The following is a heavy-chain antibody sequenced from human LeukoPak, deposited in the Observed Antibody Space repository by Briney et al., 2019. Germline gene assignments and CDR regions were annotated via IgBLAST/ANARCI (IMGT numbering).Heavy chain of an antibody. CDR3: ARGGLTKTAAMLQALSY. D-gene: IGHD2-2*01. CDR1: GYTFTGYY. Sequence: ASVKVSCKASGYTFTGYYMHWVRQAPGQGLEWMGWINPNSGGTNYAQKFQGRVTMTRGTSISTAYMELSRLRSDDTAVYYCARGGLTKTAAMLQALSYWGQGTLVTVSS. J-gene: IGHJ4*02. CDR2: INPNSGGT. V-gene: IGHV1-2*02.